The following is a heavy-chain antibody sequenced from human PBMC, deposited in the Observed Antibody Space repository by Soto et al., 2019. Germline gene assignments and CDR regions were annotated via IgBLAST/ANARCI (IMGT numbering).Heavy chain of an antibody. D-gene: IGHD6-13*01. V-gene: IGHV1-8*02. CDR1: GYTFTSYD. CDR3: ARXVGDRAAAGAHYFDC. J-gene: IGHJ4*01. CDR2: MNPNSGNT. Sequence: ASVWVSCKASGYTFTSYDINWVRQATGQGLEWMGWMNPNSGNTGYAQKFQGRVTMTRNTSISTAYMELSSLRSEDTAVYFCARXVGDRAAAGAHYFDCWGQGTLVTVSS.